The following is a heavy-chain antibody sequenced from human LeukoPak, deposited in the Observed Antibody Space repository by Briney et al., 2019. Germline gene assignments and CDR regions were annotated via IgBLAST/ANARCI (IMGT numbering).Heavy chain of an antibody. CDR2: MNPNSGNT. CDR3: AIRYGSGEKYYYYYYMDV. V-gene: IGHV1-8*01. CDR1: GYTFTSYD. J-gene: IGHJ6*03. D-gene: IGHD3-10*01. Sequence: ASVTVSCKASGYTFTSYDINWVRQAPGQGVEWMGWMNPNSGNTGYAQKFQGRVTMTRNTSISTAYMELSSLRSEDTAVYYCAIRYGSGEKYYYYYYMDVWGKGTTVTVSS.